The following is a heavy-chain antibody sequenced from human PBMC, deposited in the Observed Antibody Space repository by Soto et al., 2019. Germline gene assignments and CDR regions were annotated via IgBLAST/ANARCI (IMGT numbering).Heavy chain of an antibody. V-gene: IGHV4-30-4*01. CDR3: ARAFGFSDYYDSSGYPTQEYFDY. CDR1: GCSISSGDYY. J-gene: IGHJ4*02. Sequence: SETLSLTCTVSGCSISSGDYYWGWIRHPPGKGLEWIGYIYYSGSTYYNPSLKSRVTISVDTSKNQFSLKLSSVTAADTAVYYCARAFGFSDYYDSSGYPTQEYFDYSGPAPLVTVSS. D-gene: IGHD3-22*01. CDR2: IYYSGST.